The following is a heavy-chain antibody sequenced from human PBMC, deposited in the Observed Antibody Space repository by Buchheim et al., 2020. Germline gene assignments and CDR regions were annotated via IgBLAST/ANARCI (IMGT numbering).Heavy chain of an antibody. CDR3: ARVSYYYMDV. CDR1: GFTFSSYS. V-gene: IGHV3-21*01. CDR2: ISNSSSNI. Sequence: EVQLVESGGGLVRPGGSLRLSCAASGFTFSSYSMNWVRQAPGKGLVWVSFISNSSSNIHYADSVKGRFTVSRDNAKNLLYLQMSSLRAEDTAIYYCARVSYYYMDVWGRGTT. J-gene: IGHJ6*03.